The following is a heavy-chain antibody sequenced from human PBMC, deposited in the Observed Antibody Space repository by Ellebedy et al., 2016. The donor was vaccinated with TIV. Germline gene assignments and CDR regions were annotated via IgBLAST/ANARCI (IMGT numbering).Heavy chain of an antibody. CDR2: INPGANST. Sequence: AASVKVSCKASGYTFTNYYIHRVRQAPGQGLEWMGIINPGANSTNYAQKFQDRVIMPWDTSTNTVYLELSSLRSEDTAIYYCARHRDTALSFWGQGTLVTVSS. D-gene: IGHD5-18*01. J-gene: IGHJ4*02. CDR1: GYTFTNYY. V-gene: IGHV1-46*01. CDR3: ARHRDTALSF.